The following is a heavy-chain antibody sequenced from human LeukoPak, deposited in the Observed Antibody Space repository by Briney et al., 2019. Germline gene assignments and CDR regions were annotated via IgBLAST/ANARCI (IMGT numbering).Heavy chain of an antibody. D-gene: IGHD2-2*01. CDR3: ARDIIVPAANFDY. V-gene: IGHV1-18*01. CDR1: GGTFNSYA. Sequence: VASVKVSCKASGGTFNSYAISWVRQAPGQGLEWMGWISAYNGNTNYAQKLQGRVTMTTDTSTSTAYMELRSLRSDDTAVYYCARDIIVPAANFDYWGQGTLVTVSS. CDR2: ISAYNGNT. J-gene: IGHJ4*02.